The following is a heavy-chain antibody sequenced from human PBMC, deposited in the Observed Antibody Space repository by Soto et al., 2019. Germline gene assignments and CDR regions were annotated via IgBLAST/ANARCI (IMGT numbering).Heavy chain of an antibody. CDR2: IIPIFNST. D-gene: IGHD5-12*01. J-gene: IGHJ4*02. V-gene: IGHV1-69*06. Sequence: QVQLVQSGAEVKTPGSSLKVSCKVSGSRFSNYVISWVRQAPGHGLEWLGRIIPIFNSTKYAQNFQGRVTITADKSTSTASLELSSLRSDDTAVYYCAREGRGKKAGYSGLVRLGYWGQGTLGTVSS. CDR1: GSRFSNYV. CDR3: AREGRGKKAGYSGLVRLGY.